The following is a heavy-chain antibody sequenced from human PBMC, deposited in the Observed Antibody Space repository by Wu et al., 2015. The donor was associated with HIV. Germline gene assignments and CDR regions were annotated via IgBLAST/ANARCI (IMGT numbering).Heavy chain of an antibody. Sequence: QAHLVQSGADVKKPGASVKVSCKASGYSFYGYYMHWVRQAPGQGLEWMGWINPNNGETKYAQNIQDRIIMTRDTSISTAYMELRRLTSDDTAVYYCARDSLSKLGIRYFDYWGQGTLVTVSS. D-gene: IGHD7-27*01. CDR1: GYSFYGYY. CDR2: INPNNGET. J-gene: IGHJ4*02. CDR3: ARDSLSKLGIRYFDY. V-gene: IGHV1-2*02.